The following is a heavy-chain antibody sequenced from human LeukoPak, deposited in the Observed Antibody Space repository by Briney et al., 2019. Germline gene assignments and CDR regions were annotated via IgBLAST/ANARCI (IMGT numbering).Heavy chain of an antibody. CDR1: GYSISSGYY. Sequence: SETLSLTCTVSGYSISSGYYWGWIRQPPGKGLEWIGSIYHSGSTYYNPPLKSRVTISVDTSKNQFSLKLSSVTAADTAVYYCARAKNKLPQTSNAFDIWGQGTMVTVSS. CDR3: ARAKNKLPQTSNAFDI. CDR2: IYHSGST. V-gene: IGHV4-38-2*02. D-gene: IGHD2/OR15-2a*01. J-gene: IGHJ3*02.